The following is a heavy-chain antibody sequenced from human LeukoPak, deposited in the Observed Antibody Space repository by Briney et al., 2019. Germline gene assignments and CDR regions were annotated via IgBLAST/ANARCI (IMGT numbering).Heavy chain of an antibody. CDR1: GFSFSSYG. V-gene: IGHV3-21*01. Sequence: GRSLRLSCAVSGFSFSSYGTKWVRRAPGRGMEWVSSISSSSTYIFYADSVKGRFTISRDNAKNSLYLQMNSLRAEDTAVYYCARDAYSSGWDGYYYYMDVWGKGATVTVSS. J-gene: IGHJ6*03. D-gene: IGHD6-19*01. CDR2: ISSSSTYI. CDR3: ARDAYSSGWDGYYYYMDV.